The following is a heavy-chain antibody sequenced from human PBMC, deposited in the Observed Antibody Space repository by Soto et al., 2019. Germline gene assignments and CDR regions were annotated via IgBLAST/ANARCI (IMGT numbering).Heavy chain of an antibody. CDR3: ARDVWAYGSGSHYNYWFDP. V-gene: IGHV3-48*02. Sequence: EVQLVESGGGLVQPGGPLRLSCAASGFTFSSSPMNWLRQAPGKGLEWVSYIGTSSTYIHYADSVKGRFTISRDDAKNSLYLQMDSLRDEDTAVYYCARDVWAYGSGSHYNYWFDPWGQGTLVSVSS. CDR2: IGTSSTYI. CDR1: GFTFSSSP. J-gene: IGHJ5*02. D-gene: IGHD3-10*01.